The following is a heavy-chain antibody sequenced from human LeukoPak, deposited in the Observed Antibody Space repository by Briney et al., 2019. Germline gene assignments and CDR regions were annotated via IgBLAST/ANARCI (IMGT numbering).Heavy chain of an antibody. CDR3: AKVMFPDYCYYGMDV. V-gene: IGHV3-30-3*01. CDR1: GFTFSSYA. Sequence: GGSLRLSCAASGFTFSSYAMHWVRQAPGKGLEWVSVISYDGSNKYYADSVKGRFTISRDNSKNTLYLQMNSLRAEDTAVYYCAKVMFPDYCYYGMDVWGQGTTVTVSS. D-gene: IGHD3-10*02. J-gene: IGHJ6*02. CDR2: ISYDGSNK.